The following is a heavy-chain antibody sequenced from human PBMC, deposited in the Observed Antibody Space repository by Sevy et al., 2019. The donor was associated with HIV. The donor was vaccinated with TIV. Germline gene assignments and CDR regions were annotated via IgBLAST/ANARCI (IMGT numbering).Heavy chain of an antibody. Sequence: SETLSLTCTVSGGSISSYYWSWIRQPAGQGLEWIGRIYTSGSTNYNPSLKSRVTMSVDTSKNQFSLKLSSVTAADTAVYYCARDRDVVNTMVRGVKDLYYYYGMDVWGQGTTVTVSS. J-gene: IGHJ6*02. V-gene: IGHV4-4*07. CDR2: IYTSGST. CDR1: GGSISSYY. D-gene: IGHD3-10*01. CDR3: ARDRDVVNTMVRGVKDLYYYYGMDV.